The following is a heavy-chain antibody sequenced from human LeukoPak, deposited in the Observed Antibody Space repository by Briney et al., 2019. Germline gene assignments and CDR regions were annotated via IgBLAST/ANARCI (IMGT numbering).Heavy chain of an antibody. Sequence: GGSLRLSCAASGFTLSDYLMSWVRQAPGKGLEWVANMNVDGTERNYADSVKGRFTISRDNAQNSLYLQMNSLRAVDTADYYCVRGGKQLDYWGQGTLVTVSS. V-gene: IGHV3-7*01. J-gene: IGHJ4*02. CDR3: VRGGKQLDY. CDR2: MNVDGTER. CDR1: GFTLSDYL. D-gene: IGHD6-13*01.